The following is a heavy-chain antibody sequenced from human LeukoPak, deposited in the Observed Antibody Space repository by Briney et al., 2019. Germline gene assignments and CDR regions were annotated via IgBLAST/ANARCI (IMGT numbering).Heavy chain of an antibody. D-gene: IGHD5-12*01. CDR3: AKQHRRSGYEVNWFDA. CDR2: ISYDGSNK. J-gene: IGHJ5*02. V-gene: IGHV3-30*18. CDR1: GFTFSSYG. Sequence: PGRSLTRSCAASGFTFSSYGMHWVRQAPGKGLEWVAVISYDGSNKYYAGSVKGRFTISRDNSKNTLYLKMNSLRAEDTAVYYCAKQHRRSGYEVNWFDAWGQGTLVTVSS.